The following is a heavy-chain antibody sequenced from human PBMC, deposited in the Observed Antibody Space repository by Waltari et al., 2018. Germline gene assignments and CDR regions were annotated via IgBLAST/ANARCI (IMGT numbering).Heavy chain of an antibody. Sequence: QVQLQESGPGLVKPSETMSLTCAVSGYSISSGYYWGWIRHPPGKGLEWIGSIYHSGSTYYNPSLKSRVTISVDTSKNQFSLKLSSVTAADTAVYYCARSPVVQGVITPYWGQGTLVTVSS. D-gene: IGHD3-10*01. V-gene: IGHV4-38-2*01. CDR3: ARSPVVQGVITPY. CDR2: IYHSGST. J-gene: IGHJ4*02. CDR1: GYSISSGYY.